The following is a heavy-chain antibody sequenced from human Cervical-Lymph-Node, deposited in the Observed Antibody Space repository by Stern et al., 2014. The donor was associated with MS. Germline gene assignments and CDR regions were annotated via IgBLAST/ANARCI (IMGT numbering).Heavy chain of an antibody. CDR3: ARHGGANWNREAHNWFDP. Sequence: EVQLEESGAEVRKPGESLKISCKGSGYGFSTYWIAWVRQTPGKGLEWLGEIYPGDSGTRYNPSFQGQVPMSADKSITTAYLQLRSLKASDSAMYYCARHGGANWNREAHNWFDPWGQGTLVTVSS. D-gene: IGHD1-1*01. CDR2: IYPGDSGT. J-gene: IGHJ5*02. CDR1: GYGFSTYW. V-gene: IGHV5-51*01.